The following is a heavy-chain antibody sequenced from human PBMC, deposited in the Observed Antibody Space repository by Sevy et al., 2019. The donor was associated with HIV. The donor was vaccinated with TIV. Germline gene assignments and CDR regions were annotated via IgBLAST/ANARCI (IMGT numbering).Heavy chain of an antibody. D-gene: IGHD5-12*01. CDR1: GFTFSSYA. V-gene: IGHV3-23*01. J-gene: IGHJ3*02. Sequence: GGSLRLSCAASGFTFSSYAMSWVRQAPGKGLKWVSAISGRGGSTYCADSVKGRFTISRDNSKNTLYLQMNSLRAEDTAVYYCAKDLLYSGYDRTAFDIWGQGTMVTVSS. CDR2: ISGRGGST. CDR3: AKDLLYSGYDRTAFDI.